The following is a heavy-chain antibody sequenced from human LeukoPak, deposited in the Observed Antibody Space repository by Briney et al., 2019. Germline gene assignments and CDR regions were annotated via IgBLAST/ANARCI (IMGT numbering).Heavy chain of an antibody. D-gene: IGHD6-19*01. CDR3: ARDHAVAGRFGI. J-gene: IGHJ3*02. CDR2: ISTSSSNI. V-gene: IGHV3-48*02. Sequence: PGGSLRLSCAASGFTFSSYSMNWVRQAPGKGLEWASDISTSSSNIYYADSVKGRFTISRDNAKNSLYLQMNSLRDEDTAVYYCARDHAVAGRFGIWGQGTMVTVSS. CDR1: GFTFSSYS.